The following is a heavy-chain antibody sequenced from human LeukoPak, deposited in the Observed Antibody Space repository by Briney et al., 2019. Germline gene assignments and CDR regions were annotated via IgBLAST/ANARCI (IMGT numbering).Heavy chain of an antibody. CDR3: AKASIVPAALLIDY. J-gene: IGHJ4*02. CDR1: GFTFSSYG. V-gene: IGHV3-30*02. D-gene: IGHD2-2*01. Sequence: GGSLRLSCAASGFTFSSYGMHWVRQAPGKGLEWVAFIRYDGSNKYYADSVKGRFTISRDNSKNTLYLQMNSLRAEDTAVYYCAKASIVPAALLIDYWGQGTLVTVPS. CDR2: IRYDGSNK.